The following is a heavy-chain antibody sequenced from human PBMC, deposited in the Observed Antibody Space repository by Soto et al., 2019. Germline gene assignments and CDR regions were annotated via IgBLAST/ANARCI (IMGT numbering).Heavy chain of an antibody. V-gene: IGHV1-69*01. CDR3: ARGPGLGGMRPYWYFDL. J-gene: IGHJ2*01. CDR2: IIPIFGTA. CDR1: GGTFSSYA. D-gene: IGHD3-10*01. Sequence: SVKVSYKASGGTFSSYAISWVRQAPGQGLEWMGGIIPIFGTANYAQKFQGRVTITADESTSTAYMELSSLRSEDPAVYYCARGPGLGGMRPYWYFDLWGRGTLVTVSS.